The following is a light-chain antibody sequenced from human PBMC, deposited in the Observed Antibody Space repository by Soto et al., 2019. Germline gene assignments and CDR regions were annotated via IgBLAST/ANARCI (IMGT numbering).Light chain of an antibody. J-gene: IGKJ1*01. CDR1: QIISRY. CDR2: AAS. V-gene: IGKV1-39*01. Sequence: DIQMTQFPSSLSASVEDRVIITCRASQIISRYLNWYQQKPGKAPKLLIYAASNLQSGAPSRFSGSGSGTDFTLTISSLQPEDSANYYCQQSYSTPPWTFGQGTKVEI. CDR3: QQSYSTPPWT.